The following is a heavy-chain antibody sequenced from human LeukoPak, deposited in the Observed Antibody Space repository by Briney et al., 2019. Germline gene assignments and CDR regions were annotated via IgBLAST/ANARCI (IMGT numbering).Heavy chain of an antibody. CDR1: GFSFSSYW. CDR2: VKQDGSET. D-gene: IGHD2-2*02. V-gene: IGHV3-7*03. CDR3: ARDKFPATNIPLIDF. Sequence: GGSLRLSCTASGFSFSSYWMSWVRQAPGKGLEWVANVKQDGSETYYVDSLKGRFTISRDNAKNSLYLQVGSLRAEDTAIYYCARDKFPATNIPLIDFWGPGTLVTVSS. J-gene: IGHJ4*02.